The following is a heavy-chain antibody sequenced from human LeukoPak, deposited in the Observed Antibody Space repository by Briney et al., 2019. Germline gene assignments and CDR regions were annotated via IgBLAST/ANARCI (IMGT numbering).Heavy chain of an antibody. Sequence: PGGSLRLSCTASGFTFSVFSMNWFRQAPGEGLEWVSSFGTRSTSIYHAGSVKGRFAISRDNAKNLLYLQMNSLRAEDTALYYCAREVSEGFDFWGQGTLVTVSS. J-gene: IGHJ4*02. D-gene: IGHD3-22*01. V-gene: IGHV3-21*01. CDR2: FGTRSTSI. CDR1: GFTFSVFS. CDR3: AREVSEGFDF.